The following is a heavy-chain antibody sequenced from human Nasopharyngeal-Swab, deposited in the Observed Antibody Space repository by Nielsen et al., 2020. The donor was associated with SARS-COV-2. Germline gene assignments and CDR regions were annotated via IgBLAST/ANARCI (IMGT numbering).Heavy chain of an antibody. CDR3: VRGQLVFDL. CDR2: IATKTYGETS. J-gene: IGHJ3*01. V-gene: IGHV3-49*04. D-gene: IGHD1-1*01. CDR1: GFPLSSYA. Sequence: GESLKISCTASGFPLSSYALTWVRQSPRRGLQWLGFIATKTYGETSKYAASVRGRFSISRDDSRNLAYLQMDRLEVDDSAVYHCVRGQLVFDLWGRGTGVTVSS.